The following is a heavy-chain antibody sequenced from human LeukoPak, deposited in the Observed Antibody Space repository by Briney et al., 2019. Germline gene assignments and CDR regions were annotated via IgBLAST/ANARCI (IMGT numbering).Heavy chain of an antibody. CDR2: IYHSGST. J-gene: IGHJ4*02. V-gene: IGHV4-38-2*02. Sequence: SETLSLTCTVFGYSITTGYYWGWIRPPPGKGLEWIGSIYHSGSTFYNPSLKSRVTISVDTSKNQFSLKLSSVTAADTAIYYCARDQDYYGSGSYGPDHWGQGTLVTVSS. D-gene: IGHD3-10*01. CDR1: GYSITTGYY. CDR3: ARDQDYYGSGSYGPDH.